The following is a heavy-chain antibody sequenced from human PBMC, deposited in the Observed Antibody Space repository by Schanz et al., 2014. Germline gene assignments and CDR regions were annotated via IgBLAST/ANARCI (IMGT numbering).Heavy chain of an antibody. V-gene: IGHV3-30-3*01. CDR3: ARDHQWLARYYMDV. CDR1: GFTFNSYA. Sequence: QVQLVESGGGLVQPGGSLRLSCAASGFTFNSYAFHWVRQAPGKGLEWVAVISYDGVNTYYADSVKGRFTISRDNSNNTVYLQMNTLRAEDTAVYYCARDHQWLARYYMDVWGKGTTVTVSS. J-gene: IGHJ6*03. D-gene: IGHD6-19*01. CDR2: ISYDGVNT.